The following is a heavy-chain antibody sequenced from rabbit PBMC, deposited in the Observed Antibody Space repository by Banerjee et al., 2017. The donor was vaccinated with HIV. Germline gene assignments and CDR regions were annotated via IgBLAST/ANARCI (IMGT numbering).Heavy chain of an antibody. CDR2: INTSSGNT. CDR3: ARRDVYDAAGASMYGDSMYAFNL. Sequence: QAPGKGLEWIGCINTSSGNTVYASWVNGRFTISKTSSTTVTLQMTSLTAADTATYFCARRDVYDAAGASMYGDSMYAFNLWGPGDPRHRL. V-gene: IGHV1S40*01. J-gene: IGHJ4*01. D-gene: IGHD2-1*01.